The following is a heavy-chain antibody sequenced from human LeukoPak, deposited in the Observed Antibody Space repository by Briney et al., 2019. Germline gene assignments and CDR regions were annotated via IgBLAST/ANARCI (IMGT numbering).Heavy chain of an antibody. V-gene: IGHV4-31*03. CDR2: IYYSGST. D-gene: IGHD2-15*01. CDR3: ARSLGYCSSGTCNPEWFVP. Sequence: SETLSLTCTVSSGSISSEDHYWNWIRQHPEKGLEWIGNIYYSGSTYYNPSLKSRVTISVDTSKNQFSLKLSSVSAADTAVYYCARSLGYCSSGTCNPEWFVPWGQGTLVTVSS. CDR1: SGSISSEDHY. J-gene: IGHJ5*02.